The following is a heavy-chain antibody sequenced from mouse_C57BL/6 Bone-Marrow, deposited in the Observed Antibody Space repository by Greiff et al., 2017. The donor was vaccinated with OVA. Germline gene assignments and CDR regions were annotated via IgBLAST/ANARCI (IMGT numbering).Heavy chain of an antibody. CDR2: IDPENGDT. CDR3: APYGSFDY. CDR1: GFNIKDDY. D-gene: IGHD1-1*02. J-gene: IGHJ2*01. V-gene: IGHV14-4*01. Sequence: EVQLQESGAELVRPGASVKLSCTASGFNIKDDYMHWVKQRPEQGLEWIGWIDPENGDTEYASKFQGKATITTDTSSNTAYLQLSSLTSEDTAVYYCAPYGSFDYWGQGTTLTVSS.